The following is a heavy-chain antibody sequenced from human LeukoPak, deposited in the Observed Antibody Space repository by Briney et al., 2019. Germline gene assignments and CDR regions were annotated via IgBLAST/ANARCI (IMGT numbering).Heavy chain of an antibody. CDR2: IYTSGST. V-gene: IGHV4-61*02. D-gene: IGHD2-2*01. J-gene: IGHJ2*01. CDR1: GGSISSGSYY. CDR3: ATQGYQLLRRSYWYFDL. Sequence: SETLSLTCTVSGGSISSGSYYWSWIRQPAGKGLEWIGRIYTSGSTNYNPSLKSRVTISVDTSKNQFSLKLSSVTAADTAVYYCATQGYQLLRRSYWYFDLWGRGTLVTVSS.